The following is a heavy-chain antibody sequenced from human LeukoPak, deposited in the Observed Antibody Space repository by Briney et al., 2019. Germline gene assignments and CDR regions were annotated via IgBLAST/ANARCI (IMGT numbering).Heavy chain of an antibody. CDR1: NGSISSGHFY. Sequence: SETLSLTCTVSNGSISSGHFYWGWIRQPPGKGLEWVGSIYYTGTTYYNPSLKSRVTVSVDTSKNQFSLGLKSVTAADTAVYYCARDRRTYYYDSSGYYIPGYFDYWGQGTLVTVSS. J-gene: IGHJ4*02. CDR2: IYYTGTT. CDR3: ARDRRTYYYDSSGYYIPGYFDY. V-gene: IGHV4-39*07. D-gene: IGHD3-22*01.